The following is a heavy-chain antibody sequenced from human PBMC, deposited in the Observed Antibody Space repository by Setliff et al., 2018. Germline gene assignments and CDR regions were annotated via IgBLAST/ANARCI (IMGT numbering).Heavy chain of an antibody. D-gene: IGHD2-2*01. J-gene: IGHJ3*02. Sequence: SETLSLTCVVYGGPFSGYQWSWIRQPPGKGLEWIGEINHSGSTNYNPSLKSRVSRSVDTSKNQFSLILRSVTAADTAVYYCARGRMRGSCSGPSCTYDPFDIWGQGTPVTVSS. CDR3: ARGRMRGSCSGPSCTYDPFDI. CDR2: INHSGST. CDR1: GGPFSGYQ. V-gene: IGHV4-34*01.